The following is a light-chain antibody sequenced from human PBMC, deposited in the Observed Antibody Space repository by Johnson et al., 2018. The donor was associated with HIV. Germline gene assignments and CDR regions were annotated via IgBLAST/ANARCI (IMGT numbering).Light chain of an antibody. CDR3: GTWDSSLRVGF. V-gene: IGLV1-51*01. J-gene: IGLJ1*01. Sequence: QSVLTQPPSVSAAPGQKVTISCSGSSSNIGNNYVSWYQQLPGTAPKLLIYDRNKRPSGIPDRFSGSKSGTSATLGITGLQTGDEADYYCGTWDSSLRVGFFGTGTKVTVL. CDR1: SSNIGNNY. CDR2: DRN.